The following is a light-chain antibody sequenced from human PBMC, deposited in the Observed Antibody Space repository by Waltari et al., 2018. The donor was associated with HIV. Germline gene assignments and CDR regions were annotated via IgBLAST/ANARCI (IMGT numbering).Light chain of an antibody. Sequence: QSVLTQPPSASGTPGQRVAISCSGSSSNIGSNTVNWYKQLPGTAPKLLIYSNNPRPSGFPDRFSRSKSGTSASLAISVLQSEDEADYYCAAWDDSLNGYLFGTGTKVTVL. CDR2: SNN. V-gene: IGLV1-44*01. J-gene: IGLJ1*01. CDR1: SSNIGSNT. CDR3: AAWDDSLNGYL.